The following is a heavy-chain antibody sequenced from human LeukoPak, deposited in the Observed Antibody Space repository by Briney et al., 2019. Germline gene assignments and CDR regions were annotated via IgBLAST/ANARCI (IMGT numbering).Heavy chain of an antibody. CDR3: ARSLYSSGWAFDS. CDR1: GYSFSSCS. V-gene: IGHV1-18*01. D-gene: IGHD6-19*01. CDR2: VSGYEGRT. Sequence: ASVKVSCKASGYSFSSCSISWVRLPHGQGLELMGWVSGYEGRTSYEKNFQDRITMSTDTPTSTAYMDIRSLRSDDTAICYCARSLYSSGWAFDSWGQGTLVTVSS. J-gene: IGHJ4*02.